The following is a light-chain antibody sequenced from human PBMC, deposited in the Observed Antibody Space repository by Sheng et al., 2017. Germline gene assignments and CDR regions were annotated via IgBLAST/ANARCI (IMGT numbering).Light chain of an antibody. CDR2: KDI. Sequence: SYELYTATLRCQCPHGQTARITCSGDVLPKQYALLYQQKPGQAPMXLIYKDIERSSGIPERFSGXTSGATVTLTISGVQAEDEADYYCQSTDSTGTWLFGGGTKLTVL. CDR1: VLPKQY. V-gene: IGLV3-25*03. J-gene: IGLJ3*02. CDR3: QSTDSTGTWL.